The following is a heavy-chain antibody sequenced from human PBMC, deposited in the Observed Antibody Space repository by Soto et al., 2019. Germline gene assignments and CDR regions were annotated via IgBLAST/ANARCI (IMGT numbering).Heavy chain of an antibody. J-gene: IGHJ4*02. CDR2: ISTSGTYI. CDR1: GFTFSSYS. D-gene: IGHD2-15*01. Sequence: EVQLVESGGGLVKPGGSLRLSCAASGFTFSSYSMTWVRQAPGKGLQWVSSISTSGTYIYYADSVKGRFTISRDNAKSSLYQQMNSLRAEDTAVYYCARVPREGDVVANWVQGTLVTVSS. CDR3: ARVPREGDVVAN. V-gene: IGHV3-21*06.